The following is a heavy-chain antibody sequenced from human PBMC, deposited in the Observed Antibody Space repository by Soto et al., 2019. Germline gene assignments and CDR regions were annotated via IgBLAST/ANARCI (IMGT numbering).Heavy chain of an antibody. CDR1: GGSISSGGYY. Sequence: QVQLQESGPGLVKPSQTLSLTCTVSGGSISSGGYYWSWIRQHPGKGLEWIGYIDYSGSTYYNPSLKSRVTISVDTSKNQFSLKLSSVPAADTAVYYCASSPPLGSLYSYYYMDVWGKGTTVTVSS. J-gene: IGHJ6*03. CDR2: IDYSGST. V-gene: IGHV4-31*03. D-gene: IGHD3-10*01. CDR3: ASSPPLGSLYSYYYMDV.